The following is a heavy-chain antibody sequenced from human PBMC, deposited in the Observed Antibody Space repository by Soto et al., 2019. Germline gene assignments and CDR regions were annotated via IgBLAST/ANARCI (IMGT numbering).Heavy chain of an antibody. D-gene: IGHD4-17*01. Sequence: QVQLVQSGAEVKKPGASVKVSCKASGYTFTSHDINWVRQATGQGLEWMGWMNPDSGKSGFAQKFQGRVTVTRNISISTAYMERSSLRSEDTAVYYCARGIGETYGDNGGVDYWGQGTLVTVSS. J-gene: IGHJ4*02. CDR2: MNPDSGKS. V-gene: IGHV1-8*01. CDR1: GYTFTSHD. CDR3: ARGIGETYGDNGGVDY.